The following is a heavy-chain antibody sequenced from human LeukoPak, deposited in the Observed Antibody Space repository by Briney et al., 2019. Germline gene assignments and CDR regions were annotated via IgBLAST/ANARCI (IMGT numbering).Heavy chain of an antibody. Sequence: GGSLRLSCAASGFTFDDYALHWVRPAPGKGLGGVSGISWNSGSIGYADSVKGRFTISRDNAKNSLYLQMNRLRAEDTALYYCAKDIQDIVVVPAAIGNAFDIWGQGTMVTVSS. CDR1: GFTFDDYA. J-gene: IGHJ3*02. D-gene: IGHD2-2*02. CDR3: AKDIQDIVVVPAAIGNAFDI. CDR2: ISWNSGSI. V-gene: IGHV3-9*01.